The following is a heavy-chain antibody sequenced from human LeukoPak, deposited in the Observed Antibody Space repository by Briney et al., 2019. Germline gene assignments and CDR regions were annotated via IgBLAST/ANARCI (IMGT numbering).Heavy chain of an antibody. CDR2: ISGYNGNT. CDR3: ARGGIVGASYYYGMDV. J-gene: IGHJ6*02. Sequence: ASVKVSCKASGYTFTSYGIGWVRQAPGQGLEWMGWISGYNGNTNYAQKFQGRVTMTTDTSTTTAYMELRSLRSDDTAVYYCARGGIVGASYYYGMDVWGQGTTVTVSS. CDR1: GYTFTSYG. V-gene: IGHV1-18*01. D-gene: IGHD1-26*01.